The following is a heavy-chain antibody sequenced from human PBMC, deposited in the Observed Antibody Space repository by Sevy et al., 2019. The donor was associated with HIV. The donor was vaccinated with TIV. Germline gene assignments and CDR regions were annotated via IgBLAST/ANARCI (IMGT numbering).Heavy chain of an antibody. Sequence: GGSLRLSCAASGFTFSDYYMSWIRQAPGKGLEWVSYISSSSSYTNYADSVKGRFPISRDNAKNSLYLQMNSLRAEDTAVYYCARDLTGYSSSWGAYYYYGMDVWGQGTTVTVSS. CDR2: ISSSSSYT. CDR3: ARDLTGYSSSWGAYYYYGMDV. D-gene: IGHD6-13*01. CDR1: GFTFSDYY. J-gene: IGHJ6*02. V-gene: IGHV3-11*06.